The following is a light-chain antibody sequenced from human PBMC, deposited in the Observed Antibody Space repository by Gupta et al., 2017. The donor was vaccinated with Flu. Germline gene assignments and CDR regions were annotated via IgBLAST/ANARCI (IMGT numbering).Light chain of an antibody. CDR1: AFPKRY. V-gene: IGLV3-10*01. CDR2: EDN. Sequence: SGEAFPKRYAYWYQQKSGRAPVLVIYEDNKRPSGIPERFSGSSAGRTATLTVTGAQVDDEADYYCYTTVGTGKGVFGGGTKLAVL. CDR3: YTTVGTGKGV. J-gene: IGLJ3*02.